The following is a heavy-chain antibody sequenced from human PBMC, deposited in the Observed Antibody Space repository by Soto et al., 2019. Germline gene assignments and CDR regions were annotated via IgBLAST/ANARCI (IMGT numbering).Heavy chain of an antibody. CDR3: ARVVVITTSFVYYYYGMDV. CDR1: GGTFSSYA. J-gene: IGHJ6*02. Sequence: VQLVQSGAEVKKPGSSVMVSCKASGGTFSSYAISWVRQAPGQGLEWMGGIIPIFGTANYAQKFQGRVTITADESTSTAYMELSSLRSEDTAVYYCARVVVITTSFVYYYYGMDVWGQGTTVTVSS. V-gene: IGHV1-69*01. CDR2: IIPIFGTA. D-gene: IGHD3-22*01.